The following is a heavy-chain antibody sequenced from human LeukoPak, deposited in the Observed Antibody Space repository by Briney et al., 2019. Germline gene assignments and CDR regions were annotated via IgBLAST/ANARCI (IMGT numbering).Heavy chain of an antibody. D-gene: IGHD3-22*01. V-gene: IGHV3-48*03. J-gene: IGHJ4*02. CDR1: GFTFSSHA. CDR2: IRSSDSTT. CDR3: AKRADSSAHSFDY. Sequence: PGRSLRLSCAASGFTFSSHAMSWVRQAPGKGLEWLSYIRSSDSTTYYADSVKGRFTISRDNAKNSLYLQMDSLRVEDTAVYYCAKRADSSAHSFDYWGQGTLVTVSS.